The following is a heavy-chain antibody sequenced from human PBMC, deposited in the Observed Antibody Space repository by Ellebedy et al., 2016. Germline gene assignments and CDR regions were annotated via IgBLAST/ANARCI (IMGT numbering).Heavy chain of an antibody. CDR2: ISSSSSTI. CDR1: GFTFSSYS. D-gene: IGHD3-22*01. CDR3: ARGYYDSSGYYYSDY. J-gene: IGHJ4*02. Sequence: GGSLRLSXAASGFTFSSYSMNWVRQAPGKGLEWVSYISSSSSTIYYADSVKGRFTISRDNAKNSLYLQMNSLRDEDTAVYYCARGYYDSSGYYYSDYWGQGTLVTVSS. V-gene: IGHV3-48*02.